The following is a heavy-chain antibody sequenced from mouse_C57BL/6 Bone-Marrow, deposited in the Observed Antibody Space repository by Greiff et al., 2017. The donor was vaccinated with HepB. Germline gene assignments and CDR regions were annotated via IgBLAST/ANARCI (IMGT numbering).Heavy chain of an antibody. CDR1: GYTFTSYW. CDR3: ARSVLYYYGSSYWDFDV. CDR2: IDPSDSYT. J-gene: IGHJ1*03. Sequence: QVQLKQPGAELVMPGASVKLSCKASGYTFTSYWMHWVKQRPGQGLEWIGEIDPSDSYTNYNQKFKGKSTLTVDKSSSTAYMQLSSLTSEDSAVYYCARSVLYYYGSSYWDFDVWGTGTTVTVSS. V-gene: IGHV1-69*01. D-gene: IGHD1-1*01.